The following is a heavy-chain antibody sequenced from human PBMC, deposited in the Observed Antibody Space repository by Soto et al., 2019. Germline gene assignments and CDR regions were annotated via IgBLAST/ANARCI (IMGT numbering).Heavy chain of an antibody. Sequence: QVQRQQWGAGLLKPSETLSLTCDVYGGSFSGYYWNWIRQPPGKGLEWIGEFSHSGSTNYSPSLKSRVTISVDTSKNQFSLKLTSVTAADTTVYYCARGALNNDFWSGLINGGMDVWGQGTTVTVSS. CDR3: ARGALNNDFWSGLINGGMDV. D-gene: IGHD3-3*01. CDR2: FSHSGST. V-gene: IGHV4-34*01. CDR1: GGSFSGYY. J-gene: IGHJ6*02.